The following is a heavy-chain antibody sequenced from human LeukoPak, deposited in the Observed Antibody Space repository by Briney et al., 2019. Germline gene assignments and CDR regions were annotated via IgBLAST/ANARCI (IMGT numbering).Heavy chain of an antibody. J-gene: IGHJ2*01. CDR2: IYYSGST. CDR1: GGSISSSNYY. Sequence: PSETLSLTCTVSGGSISSSNYYWGWIRQPPGKGLEWIGSIYYSGSTYYNPSLKSRVAISVDTSKNQFSLKMRSVTAADTAVYYCARQVSGYSYGYLGWYFDLWGRGTLVTVSS. CDR3: ARQVSGYSYGYLGWYFDL. D-gene: IGHD5-18*01. V-gene: IGHV4-39*07.